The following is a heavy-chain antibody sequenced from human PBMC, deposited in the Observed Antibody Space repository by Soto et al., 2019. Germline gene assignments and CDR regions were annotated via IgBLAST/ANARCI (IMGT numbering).Heavy chain of an antibody. Sequence: GGSLRLSCAAPGFTFSSYAMSWVRQAPGKGLEWVSAISGSGGSTYYADSVKGRFTISRDNSKNTLYLQMNSLRAEDTAVYYCAKNSGVPYGDPVPGDYWGQGTLVTVSS. J-gene: IGHJ4*02. CDR3: AKNSGVPYGDPVPGDY. V-gene: IGHV3-23*01. D-gene: IGHD4-17*01. CDR2: ISGSGGST. CDR1: GFTFSSYA.